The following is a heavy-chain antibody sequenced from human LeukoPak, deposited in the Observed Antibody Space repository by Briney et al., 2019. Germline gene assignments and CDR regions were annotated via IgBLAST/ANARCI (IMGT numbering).Heavy chain of an antibody. J-gene: IGHJ4*02. CDR1: GFTYSHNG. Sequence: GGSLRLSCVASGFTYSHNGMHWVRQAPGKGLEWVAFIQYDGNTIFYADSVKGRFTISRDNAKKSLFLQMNSLRPEDTALYYCATESGWDIAGSGIDSWGQGTLVSVSS. D-gene: IGHD5-12*01. V-gene: IGHV3-30*02. CDR2: IQYDGNTI. CDR3: ATESGWDIAGSGIDS.